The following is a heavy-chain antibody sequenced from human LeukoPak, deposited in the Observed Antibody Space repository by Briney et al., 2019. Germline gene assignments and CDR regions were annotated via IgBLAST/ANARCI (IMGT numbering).Heavy chain of an antibody. CDR2: IYYSGST. D-gene: IGHD6-13*01. J-gene: IGHJ6*02. V-gene: IGHV4-39*07. Sequence: PSETLSLTCTVSGGSISSSSYYWGWIRQPPGKGLEWIGSIYYSGSTNYNPSLKSRVTISVDTSKNQFSLKLSSVTAADTAVYYCARPPLAAHHYGMDVWGQGTTVTVSS. CDR3: ARPPLAAHHYGMDV. CDR1: GGSISSSSYY.